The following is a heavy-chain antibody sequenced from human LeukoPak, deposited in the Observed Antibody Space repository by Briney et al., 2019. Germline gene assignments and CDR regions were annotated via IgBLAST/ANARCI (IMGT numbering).Heavy chain of an antibody. Sequence: ASVKVSCKASGYTFTSYDINWVRQDTGQGLEWMGWMNPNSGNTDYAQKFQGRVTMTRNTSISTAYMELSSLRSEDTAVYYCARGPFDSMGYWGQGTLVTVSS. V-gene: IGHV1-8*01. J-gene: IGHJ4*02. CDR3: ARGPFDSMGY. CDR2: MNPNSGNT. CDR1: GYTFTSYD. D-gene: IGHD3-22*01.